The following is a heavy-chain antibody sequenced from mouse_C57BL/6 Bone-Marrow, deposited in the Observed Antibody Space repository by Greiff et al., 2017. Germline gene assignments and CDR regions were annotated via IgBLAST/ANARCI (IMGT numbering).Heavy chain of an antibody. D-gene: IGHD2-4*01. CDR1: GYSFTDYN. CDR3: ARGYDYDYARDY. CDR2: INPNYGTT. J-gene: IGHJ4*01. V-gene: IGHV1-39*01. Sequence: EVKLMESGPELVKPGASVKISCKASGYSFTDYNMNWVKQSNGKSLEWIGVINPNYGTTSYNQKFKGKATLTVDPSSSTAYMQRNSLTSEDSAVYYCARGYDYDYARDYWGQGTSVTVSS.